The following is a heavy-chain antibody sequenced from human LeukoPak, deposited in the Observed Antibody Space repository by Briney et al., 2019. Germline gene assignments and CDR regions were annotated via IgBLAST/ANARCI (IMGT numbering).Heavy chain of an antibody. CDR2: IYYSGST. CDR3: AIRYSFDAFDI. V-gene: IGHV4-59*08. J-gene: IGHJ3*02. CDR1: GGSISSYY. Sequence: PSETLSLTCTVSGGSISSYYWNWLRQPPGNRLEWIGYIYYSGSTKYNPSLKSRVTISVDTSKKQFSLKLNSVTAADTAVYYCAIRYSFDAFDIWGQGTMVTVSS. D-gene: IGHD5-18*01.